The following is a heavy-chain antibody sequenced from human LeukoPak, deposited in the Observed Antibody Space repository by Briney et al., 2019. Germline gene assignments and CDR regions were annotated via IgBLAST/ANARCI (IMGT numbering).Heavy chain of an antibody. D-gene: IGHD1-26*01. CDR3: AKDGNDFTYSLDY. J-gene: IGHJ4*02. CDR2: ISYDESNK. Sequence: GGSLRLFCAASGFTFSSYGMHGVRQARGKGLEWVAVISYDESNKYYADSVKGRFTIYRDNSKNTLYLQMNGLRAEATAVCYSAKDGNDFTYSLDYWGQGTLVTVSS. V-gene: IGHV3-30*18. CDR1: GFTFSSYG.